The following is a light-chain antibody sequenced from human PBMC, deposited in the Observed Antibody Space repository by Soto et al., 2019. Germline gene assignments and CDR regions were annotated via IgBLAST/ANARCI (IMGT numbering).Light chain of an antibody. V-gene: IGLV2-14*01. CDR3: SSYASSSTLV. CDR1: SSDIGSYHY. Sequence: QSALTQPASVSGSPGQSIAISCTGTSSDIGSYHYVSWYQHHPGKAPKLXIXXXXXXXXXXXXXXXGXXSGNTASLPISGXXAEXXXXXYCSSYASSSTLVFGGGTKVTVL. CDR2: XXX. J-gene: IGLJ2*01.